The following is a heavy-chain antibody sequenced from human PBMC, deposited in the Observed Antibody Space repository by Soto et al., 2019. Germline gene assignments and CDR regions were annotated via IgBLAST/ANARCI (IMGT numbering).Heavy chain of an antibody. CDR2: ISPYSGKT. Sequence: QVQLVQSGDEVRKPGSSVKVSCKASGYIFVNYGIAWVRQAPGQGLEWMGWISPYSGKTHYASKVQGRLTMTTDTSTSTADMEMGSLTSDDTAVYYCAMVDNYVTPTPQDVWGQGTTVTVSS. D-gene: IGHD3-16*01. V-gene: IGHV1-18*01. J-gene: IGHJ6*02. CDR1: GYIFVNYG. CDR3: AMVDNYVTPTPQDV.